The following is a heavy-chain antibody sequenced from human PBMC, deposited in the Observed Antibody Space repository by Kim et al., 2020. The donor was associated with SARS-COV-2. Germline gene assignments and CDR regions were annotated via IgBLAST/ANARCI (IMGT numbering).Heavy chain of an antibody. V-gene: IGHV3-23*05. CDR3: GKFKMGS. Sequence: GGSLRLSCAASGFTFSSQAMSWARQAPGRGLGWVSRISGSGTTYYSDSVKGRFTISRDNSKKTVNLQMISRRAEDTAVYYCGKFKMGSWGQGTLFTVSS. CDR1: GFTFSSQA. CDR2: ISGSGTT. J-gene: IGHJ5*02.